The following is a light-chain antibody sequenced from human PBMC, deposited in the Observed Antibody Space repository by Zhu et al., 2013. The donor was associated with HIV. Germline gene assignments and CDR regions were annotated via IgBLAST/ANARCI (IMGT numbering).Light chain of an antibody. V-gene: IGKV3-20*01. CDR2: GIS. CDR3: QQFDNSPWT. CDR1: QSLRTSY. J-gene: IGKJ1*01. Sequence: EIVLTQSPGTLSLSPGERATLSCRASQSLRTSYLAWFQQKPGQAPRLLIYGISNRAAGIPDRFSGSGSGTDFTLTISRLEPEDFAVYFCQQFDNSPWTFGQGTKVESK.